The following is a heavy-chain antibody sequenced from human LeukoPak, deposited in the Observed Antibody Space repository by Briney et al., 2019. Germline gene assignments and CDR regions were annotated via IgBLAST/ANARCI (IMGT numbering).Heavy chain of an antibody. D-gene: IGHD6-6*01. CDR3: ARFLLRVSSGP. CDR1: GGSFSGYY. J-gene: IGHJ5*02. V-gene: IGHV4-34*01. CDR2: INHSGST. Sequence: SETLSLTCAVYGGSFSGYYWSWIRQPPGKGLEWIGEINHSGSTNYNPSLKSRVTISVDTSKNQFSLKLSSVTAADMAVYYCARFLLRVSSGPWGQGTLVTVSS.